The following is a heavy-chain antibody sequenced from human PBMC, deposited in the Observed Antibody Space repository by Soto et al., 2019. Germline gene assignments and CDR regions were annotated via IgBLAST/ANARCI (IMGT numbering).Heavy chain of an antibody. CDR3: ARQKPTDGRWEFANYYGMDV. Sequence: PSETLSLTCAVYGGSFSAYYWSWVRQPPGKGLEWIGEIIHSKSTKYNPSLKSRVTISVDTSKNQFSLKLSSVTAADTAVYYCARQKPTDGRWEFANYYGMDVWGQGTPVTVSS. D-gene: IGHD1-26*01. CDR1: GGSFSAYY. CDR2: IIHSKST. J-gene: IGHJ6*02. V-gene: IGHV4-34*12.